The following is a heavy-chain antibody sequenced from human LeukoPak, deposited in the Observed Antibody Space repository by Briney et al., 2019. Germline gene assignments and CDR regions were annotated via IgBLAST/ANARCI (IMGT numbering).Heavy chain of an antibody. V-gene: IGHV3-53*01. D-gene: IGHD2-15*01. CDR3: ASRYCSGGSCYSGLDY. J-gene: IGHJ4*02. CDR1: GFTVSSNY. Sequence: GGSLRLSCAASGFTVSSNYMSWVRQAPGKGLEWVSVIYSGGSTYYADSVKGRFTISRDNSKNTLYLQMNSLRAEDTAVYYCASRYCSGGSCYSGLDYWGQGTLVTVSS. CDR2: IYSGGST.